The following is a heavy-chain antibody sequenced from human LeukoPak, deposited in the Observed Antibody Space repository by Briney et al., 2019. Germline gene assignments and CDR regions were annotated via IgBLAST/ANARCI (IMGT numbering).Heavy chain of an antibody. CDR1: GFDFSTYA. J-gene: IGHJ4*02. Sequence: GGSLRLSCEGSGFDFSTYAMSWVRQAPGKGLEWVSSISGIGGSNIYYADSVKGRFTISRDNSKRKLFLQMSSLRVEDMALYYCAKDRKWEGLRNLVQLPYYFASWGQGTLVTVSS. V-gene: IGHV3-23*01. CDR3: AKDRKWEGLRNLVQLPYYFAS. CDR2: ISGIGGSNI. D-gene: IGHD1-26*01.